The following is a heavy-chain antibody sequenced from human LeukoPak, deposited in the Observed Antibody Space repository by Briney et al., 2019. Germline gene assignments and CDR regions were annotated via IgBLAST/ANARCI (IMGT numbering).Heavy chain of an antibody. V-gene: IGHV4-61*01. Sequence: SETLSLTCTVSGGSVSSGSFYWSWIRQPPGMGLEWIGHISYSGNTYYNPSLKSRVTISVDTSKNQFSLKLNSMTAADTAVYYCARARRVVAADKGYYYNGMDVWGQGTTVTVSS. CDR3: ARARRVVAADKGYYYNGMDV. D-gene: IGHD2-2*01. J-gene: IGHJ6*02. CDR2: ISYSGNT. CDR1: GGSVSSGSFY.